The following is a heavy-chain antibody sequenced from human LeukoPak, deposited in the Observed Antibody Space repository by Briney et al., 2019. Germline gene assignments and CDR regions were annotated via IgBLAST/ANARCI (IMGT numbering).Heavy chain of an antibody. D-gene: IGHD3-22*01. CDR2: FDPEDGET. CDR3: VTDRGGYYYDSSGYYLTD. CDR1: GYTLTELS. Sequence: ASVKVSCKVSGYTLTELSMHWVRQAPGKGLEWMGGFDPEDGETIYAQKFQGRVTMTEDTSTDTAYMELSSLRSEDTAVYYCVTDRGGYYYDSSGYYLTDWGQGTLVTVSS. V-gene: IGHV1-24*01. J-gene: IGHJ4*02.